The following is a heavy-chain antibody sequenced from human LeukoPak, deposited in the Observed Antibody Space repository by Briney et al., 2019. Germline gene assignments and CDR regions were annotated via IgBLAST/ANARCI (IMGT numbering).Heavy chain of an antibody. CDR1: GGSISSYY. CDR2: IYYSGST. D-gene: IGHD3-16*01. Sequence: PSETLSLTCTVSGGSISSYYWSWIRQPPGKGLEWIGYIYYSGSTNYYPSLESRVTISVDTSQNQFSLKLSSVTAADTAVYYCARIRRFTSYAFDIWGQGTMVTVSS. V-gene: IGHV4-59*01. J-gene: IGHJ3*02. CDR3: ARIRRFTSYAFDI.